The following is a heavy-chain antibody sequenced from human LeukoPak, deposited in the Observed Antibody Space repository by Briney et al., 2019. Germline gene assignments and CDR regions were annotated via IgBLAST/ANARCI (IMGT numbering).Heavy chain of an antibody. D-gene: IGHD2/OR15-2a*01. CDR1: GFTFSIYA. J-gene: IGHJ4*02. CDR2: ISYDGTNK. V-gene: IGHV3-30-3*01. Sequence: GGSLRLSCAASGFTFSIYAMHWVRQAPGKGLEWVAGISYDGTNKYYADSVKGRFTISRDNSKNTLYLQMDSLRAEDTAVYYCARDRTSYEYYFDYWGQGTLVTVSP. CDR3: ARDRTSYEYYFDY.